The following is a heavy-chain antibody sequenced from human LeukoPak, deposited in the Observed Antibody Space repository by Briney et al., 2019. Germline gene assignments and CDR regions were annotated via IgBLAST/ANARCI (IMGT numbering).Heavy chain of an antibody. D-gene: IGHD1-26*01. CDR1: GLSFRNYA. J-gene: IGHJ4*02. CDR2: INTDGRIT. Sequence: GGSLGLSCVASGLSFRNYAIHWVRQAPGKGLGYVSVINTDGRITYYADSVKGRFTISRDNSKNTVYLQMGSLRGEDMAVYYCTRDGGSFCDFDYWGQGALVTVSS. V-gene: IGHV3-64*02. CDR3: TRDGGSFCDFDY.